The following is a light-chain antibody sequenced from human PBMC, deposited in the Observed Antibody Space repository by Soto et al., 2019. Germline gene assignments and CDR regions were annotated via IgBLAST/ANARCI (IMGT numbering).Light chain of an antibody. J-gene: IGKJ4*01. Sequence: DIQMTQSPASLSASVGDRVTVTCRAGQSISNYLNWYQQKPGKAPKLLIYAASVLQSGVPSRFSGNGSWAEFTLSINSLQAEEFAIYYCQQSYNTPLTFGGGTKVEMK. V-gene: IGKV1-39*01. CDR1: QSISNY. CDR2: AAS. CDR3: QQSYNTPLT.